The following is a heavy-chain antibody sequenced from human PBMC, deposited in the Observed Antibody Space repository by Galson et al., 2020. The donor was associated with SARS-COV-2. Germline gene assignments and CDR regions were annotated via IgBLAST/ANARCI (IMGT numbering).Heavy chain of an antibody. V-gene: IGHV4-61*02. J-gene: IGHJ4*01. Sequence: SETLSLTCTVSGGSISSGSYYWSWIRQPAGKGLEWIGRIYANGGTNYNPSLKSRVAISVDTSKNQFSLSLKSVTAADTAVYYCARESRLDFYFDHGGHGALVTGSS. D-gene: IGHD3-3*01. CDR1: GGSISSGSYY. CDR3: ARESRLDFYFDH. CDR2: IYANGGT.